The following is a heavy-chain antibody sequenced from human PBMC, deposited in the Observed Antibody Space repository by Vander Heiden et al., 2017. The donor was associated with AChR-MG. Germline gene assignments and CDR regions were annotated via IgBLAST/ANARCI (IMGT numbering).Heavy chain of an antibody. CDR2: IIPIFGTA. J-gene: IGHJ4*02. V-gene: IGHV1-69*06. Sequence: QVQLVQSGAEVKKPGSSVKVSCKASGGTFSSYAIRWVRQAPGQGLGWMGGIIPIFGTANYEQKFQGRVTITADKSTSTAYMELSSLRSEDTAVYYCFLWLRLKGSRPNPITGTTVYDYWGQGTLVTVSS. D-gene: IGHD1-20*01. CDR3: FLWLRLKGSRPNPITGTTVYDY. CDR1: GGTFSSYA.